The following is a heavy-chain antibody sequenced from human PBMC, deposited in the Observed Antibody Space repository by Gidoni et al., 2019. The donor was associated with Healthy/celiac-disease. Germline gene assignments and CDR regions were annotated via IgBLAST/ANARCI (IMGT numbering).Heavy chain of an antibody. CDR1: GGSISSYY. CDR2: IYYSGST. D-gene: IGHD6-19*01. Sequence: QVQLQESGPGLVKPSETLSLTCTVSGGSISSYYWRWIRQPPGKGLEWIGYIYYSGSTNYNPSLKSRVTISVDTSKNQFSLKLSSVTAADTAVYYCARRGAVAGIVNYYYYYGMDVWGQGTTVTVSS. CDR3: ARRGAVAGIVNYYYYYGMDV. V-gene: IGHV4-59*08. J-gene: IGHJ6*02.